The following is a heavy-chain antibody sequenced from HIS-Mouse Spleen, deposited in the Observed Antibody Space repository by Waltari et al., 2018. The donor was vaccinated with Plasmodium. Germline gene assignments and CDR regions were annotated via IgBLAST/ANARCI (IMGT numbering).Heavy chain of an antibody. D-gene: IGHD6-13*01. V-gene: IGHV3-7*01. CDR2: IKQDGSEK. J-gene: IGHJ2*01. Sequence: EVQLVESGGGLVQPGGSLRLLWAASGFTFSSYWMSWVHQAPGKGLEWVANIKQDGSEKYYVDSVKGRFTISRDNAKNSLYLQMNSLRAEDTAVYYCASSWYWYFDLWGRGTLVTVSS. CDR1: GFTFSSYW. CDR3: ASSWYWYFDL.